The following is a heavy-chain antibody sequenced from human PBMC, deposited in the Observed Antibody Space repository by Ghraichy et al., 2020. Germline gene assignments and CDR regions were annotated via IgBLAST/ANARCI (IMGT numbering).Heavy chain of an antibody. V-gene: IGHV6-1*01. CDR3: ARIVGGMVDY. CDR2: TYYRSKWYN. Sequence: LSLTCAISGDSVSSNSGAWNWIRQSPSRGLEWLGRTYYRSKWYNDYAVSVKGRITISPDTSKNQFSLQLNSVTPEDTAVYYCARIVGGMVDYWGQGTLVTVSS. CDR1: GDSVSSNSGA. D-gene: IGHD1-26*01. J-gene: IGHJ4*02.